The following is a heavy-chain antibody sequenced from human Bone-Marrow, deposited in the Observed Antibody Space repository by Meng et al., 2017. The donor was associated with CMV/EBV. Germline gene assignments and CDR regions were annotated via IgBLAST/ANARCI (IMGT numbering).Heavy chain of an antibody. CDR2: INSDGSST. J-gene: IGHJ4*02. Sequence: GESLKISCAASGFTFSSYWMHWVRQAPGKGLVWVSRINSDGSSTSYADSVKGRFTISRDNAKNSLYLQMNSLRAEDTAVYYCARNIRGITIFGVVTHFDYWGQGTLVTVSS. CDR1: GFTFSSYW. V-gene: IGHV3-74*01. D-gene: IGHD3-3*01. CDR3: ARNIRGITIFGVVTHFDY.